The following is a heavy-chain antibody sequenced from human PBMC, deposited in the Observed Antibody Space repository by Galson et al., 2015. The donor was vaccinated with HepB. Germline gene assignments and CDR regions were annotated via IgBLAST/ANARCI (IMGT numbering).Heavy chain of an antibody. CDR2: INSDGSSM. Sequence: SLRLSCAASGFTFSSYWMRWVRQAPGKGLVWVSRINSDGSSMTYADSVKGRFTISRDNARNTLYLQMNSLRVEDTSLYYCVRDGENGSNDLDYWGQGALVTVSS. CDR3: VRDGENGSNDLDY. CDR1: GFTFSSYW. V-gene: IGHV3-74*03. D-gene: IGHD5-24*01. J-gene: IGHJ4*02.